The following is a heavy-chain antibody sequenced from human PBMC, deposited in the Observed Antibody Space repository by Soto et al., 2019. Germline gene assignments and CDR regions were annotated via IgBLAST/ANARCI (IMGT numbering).Heavy chain of an antibody. CDR2: TYFRGSA. CDR3: ARDLRSRGWFVP. CDR1: GVSITSHY. J-gene: IGHJ5*02. V-gene: IGHV4-59*11. Sequence: PSETLSLTCDVSGVSITSHYWNWIRQSPGMGLEWIGSTYFRGSASYNPSLKSRVTISLDTSKDQLSLTLSAVTAADSAVYYCARDLRSRGWFVPWCPGILVTVSS.